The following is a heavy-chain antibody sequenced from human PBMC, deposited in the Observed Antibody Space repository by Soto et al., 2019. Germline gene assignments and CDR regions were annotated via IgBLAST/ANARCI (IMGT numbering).Heavy chain of an antibody. V-gene: IGHV4-31*03. CDR2: IFFSGNT. D-gene: IGHD1-26*01. J-gene: IGHJ1*01. Sequence: SETLSLTCTVSGGSILNGGHYWTWIRQHPGKGLEWIGKIFFSGNTHYNPALKSRLTFSVDTTKNQFYMELSSLRSEDTAVYYCASGSGRELPNLVWYFQHWGQGTLVTVSS. CDR1: GGSILNGGHY. CDR3: ASGSGRELPNLVWYFQH.